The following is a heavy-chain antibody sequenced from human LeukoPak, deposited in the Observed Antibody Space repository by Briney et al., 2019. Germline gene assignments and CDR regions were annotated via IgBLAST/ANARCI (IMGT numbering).Heavy chain of an antibody. V-gene: IGHV3-48*01. CDR2: ISSSSSTI. CDR1: GFTFSSYG. J-gene: IGHJ6*03. CDR3: ASVGYRTYYYYYMDV. D-gene: IGHD5-18*01. Sequence: GGSLRLSCAASGFTFSSYGMHWVRQAPGKGLEWVSYISSSSSTIYYADSVKGRFTISRDNAKNSLYLQMNSLRAEDTAVYYCASVGYRTYYYYYMDVWGKGTTVTVSS.